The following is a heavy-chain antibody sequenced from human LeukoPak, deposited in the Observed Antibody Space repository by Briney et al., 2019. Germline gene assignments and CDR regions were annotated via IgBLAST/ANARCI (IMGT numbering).Heavy chain of an antibody. CDR2: INHSGST. Sequence: PSETLSLTCAVYGGSFSGYYWSWIRQPPGKGLEWIGEINHSGSTNYNPSLKSRVTISVDTSKNQFSLKLSSVTAADTAVYYCARAVYSRSYYFDYWGQGTLVTVSS. D-gene: IGHD6-13*01. V-gene: IGHV4-34*01. CDR3: ARAVYSRSYYFDY. J-gene: IGHJ4*02. CDR1: GGSFSGYY.